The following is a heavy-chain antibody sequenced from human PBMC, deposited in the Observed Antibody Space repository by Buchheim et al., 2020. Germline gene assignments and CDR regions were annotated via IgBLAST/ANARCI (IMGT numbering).Heavy chain of an antibody. J-gene: IGHJ1*01. CDR3: ARDGRGFSYGWVQH. CDR1: GFTFSSYA. V-gene: IGHV3-30-3*01. Sequence: QVQLVESGGGVVQPGRSLRLSCAASGFTFSSYAMHWVRQAPGKGLEWVAVISYDGSNKYYADSVKGRFTISRDNSKNTLYLQMNSLRADDTAVYYCARDGRGFSYGWVQHWGQGTL. D-gene: IGHD5-18*01. CDR2: ISYDGSNK.